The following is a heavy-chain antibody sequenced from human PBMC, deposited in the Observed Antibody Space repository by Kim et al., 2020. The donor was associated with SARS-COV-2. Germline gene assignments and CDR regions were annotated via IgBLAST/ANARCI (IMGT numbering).Heavy chain of an antibody. CDR2: IWYDGSNK. V-gene: IGHV3-33*06. J-gene: IGHJ4*02. CDR3: AKGGIQLWPRDIYFDY. CDR1: GFTFSSYG. D-gene: IGHD5-18*01. Sequence: GGSLRLSCAASGFTFSSYGMHWVRQAPGKGLEWVAVIWYDGSNKYYADSVKGRFTISRDNSKNTLYLQMNSLRAEDTAVYYCAKGGIQLWPRDIYFDYWGQGTLVTVSS.